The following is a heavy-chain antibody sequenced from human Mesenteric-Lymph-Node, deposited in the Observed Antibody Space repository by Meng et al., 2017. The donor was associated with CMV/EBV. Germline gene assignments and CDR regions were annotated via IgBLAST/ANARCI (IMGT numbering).Heavy chain of an antibody. V-gene: IGHV3-15*01. CDR3: VWDASFYNNVPS. Sequence: VSGINFINAWMSGVRQAPGRGLEWVGRIKSRGSGGTADYAAPVKGRFTISRDDSKNTMYLQMNSLQTEDTAVYYCVWDASFYNNVPSWGEGTLVTVSS. J-gene: IGHJ5*02. D-gene: IGHD3-10*01. CDR2: IKSRGSGGTA. CDR1: GINFINAW.